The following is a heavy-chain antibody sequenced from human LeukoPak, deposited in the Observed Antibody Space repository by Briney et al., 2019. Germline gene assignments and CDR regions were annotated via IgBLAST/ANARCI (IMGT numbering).Heavy chain of an antibody. J-gene: IGHJ4*02. CDR2: TSDRAGSS. CDR1: GFTFSTYG. Sequence: GGSLRLSCVASGFTFSTYGMSWVRQAPGKGLVWVSTTSDRAGSSSYSDSVKGRFTISRDNSKNTLYLQMNSLRAEDTAVYYCANNRIVGITPLDYWGQGTLVIVSS. V-gene: IGHV3-23*01. D-gene: IGHD1-26*01. CDR3: ANNRIVGITPLDY.